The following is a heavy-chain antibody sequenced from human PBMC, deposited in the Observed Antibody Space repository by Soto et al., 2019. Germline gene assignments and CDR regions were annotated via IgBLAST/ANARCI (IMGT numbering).Heavy chain of an antibody. V-gene: IGHV4-39*01. Sequence: PSETLSLTCTVSGGSLSSSSSYYCGFSRPPRKKGLEWIANNHYSGSTDYNPSLKSRVTISVDTSKNQFSLKLSSVTAADTAVYYCAGTPHLGICSSTQCPADYWGQGTLVTVP. CDR2: NHYSGST. J-gene: IGHJ4*02. D-gene: IGHD2-2*01. CDR1: GGSLSSSSSYY. CDR3: AGTPHLGICSSTQCPADY.